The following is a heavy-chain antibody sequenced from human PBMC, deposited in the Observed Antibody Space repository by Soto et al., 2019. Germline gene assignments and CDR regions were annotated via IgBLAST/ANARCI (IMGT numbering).Heavy chain of an antibody. Sequence: GGSLRLSCAVSGFTVSNNYMSWVRQAPGKGLEWVAVISYDGSNKYYADSVKGRSTISRDNSKNTLYLQMNSLRAEDTAVYYCARGPSSLTRFDYWGQGTLVTVSS. CDR1: GFTVSNNY. V-gene: IGHV3-30-3*01. CDR2: ISYDGSNK. D-gene: IGHD2-2*01. CDR3: ARGPSSLTRFDY. J-gene: IGHJ4*02.